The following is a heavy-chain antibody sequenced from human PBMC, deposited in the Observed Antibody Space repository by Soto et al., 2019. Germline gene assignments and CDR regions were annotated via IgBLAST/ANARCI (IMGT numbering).Heavy chain of an antibody. CDR3: AGGPRGMTYYYYMDF. D-gene: IGHD2-15*01. V-gene: IGHV3-23*01. J-gene: IGHJ6*03. CDR2: ITSGGGST. CDR1: AFTFSSYA. Sequence: EVQLLESGGGLVQPGGSLRLSCTASAFTFSSYAMTWVRQAPGKGLEWVSSITSGGGSTNYADSVKGRFTISRDNSKNTLYRQMKRLRAEDTAVYDCAGGPRGMTYYYYMDFWGKGTTVTVSS.